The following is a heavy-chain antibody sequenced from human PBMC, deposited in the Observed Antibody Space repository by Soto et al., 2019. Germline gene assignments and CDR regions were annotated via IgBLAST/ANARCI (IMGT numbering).Heavy chain of an antibody. J-gene: IGHJ4*02. CDR1: GFTFSSYA. Sequence: GVLRLSCAASGFTFSSYAMSWVRQAPGKGLEWVALINGGGDSAYYADSVKGRFTISRDNFKNTLFLQMNSLRGEDTAVYYCARGATIDYWGQGTLVTVSS. CDR3: ARGATIDY. V-gene: IGHV3-23*01. CDR2: INGGGDSA.